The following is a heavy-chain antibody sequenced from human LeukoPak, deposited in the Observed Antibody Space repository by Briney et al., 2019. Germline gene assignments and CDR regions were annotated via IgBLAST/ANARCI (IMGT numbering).Heavy chain of an antibody. V-gene: IGHV4-38-2*01. CDR2: IYHSGST. CDR1: GYSISSVYY. CDR3: ARVGYCSGGTCYAEYFHH. D-gene: IGHD2-15*01. J-gene: IGHJ1*01. Sequence: PSETLSLTCAVSGYSISSVYYWGWIRQPPGKGLEWIGTIYHSGSTYYNPSLKSRVTISLDTSQNHFSLKLSSVTAADTAVYYCARVGYCSGGTCYAEYFHHWGQGTLVTVSP.